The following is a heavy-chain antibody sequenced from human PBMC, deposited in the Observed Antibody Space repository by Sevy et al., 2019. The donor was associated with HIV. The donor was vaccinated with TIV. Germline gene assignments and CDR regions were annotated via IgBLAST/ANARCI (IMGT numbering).Heavy chain of an antibody. Sequence: GGSLRLSCAASGFTFSDYYMSWIRQAPGKGLEWVSYISSSGSTIYYADSVKGRFTISRDNAKNSLYLQMNSLRAEDTVVYYCARDTPYGSGSPRFDYWGQGTLVTVSS. CDR2: ISSSGSTI. CDR3: ARDTPYGSGSPRFDY. J-gene: IGHJ4*02. CDR1: GFTFSDYY. D-gene: IGHD3-10*01. V-gene: IGHV3-11*01.